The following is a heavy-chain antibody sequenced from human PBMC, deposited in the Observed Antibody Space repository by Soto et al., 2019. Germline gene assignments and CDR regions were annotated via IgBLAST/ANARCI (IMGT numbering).Heavy chain of an antibody. CDR1: GGSISSYY. V-gene: IGHV4-59*08. CDR2: IYYSGST. D-gene: IGHD4-4*01. J-gene: IGHJ5*02. Sequence: PSETLSLTCTVSGGSISSYYWSWIRQPPGKGLEWIGYIYYSGSTNYNPSLKSRVTISVDTSKNQFSLKPSSVTAADTAVYYCARRESNYNWFDPWGQGTLVTVSS. CDR3: ARRESNYNWFDP.